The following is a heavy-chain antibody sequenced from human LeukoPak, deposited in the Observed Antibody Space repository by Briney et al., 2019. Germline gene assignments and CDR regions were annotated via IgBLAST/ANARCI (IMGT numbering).Heavy chain of an antibody. V-gene: IGHV4-30-4*02. D-gene: IGHD3-9*01. J-gene: IGHJ4*02. CDR2: IYYSGSA. Sequence: SETLSLTCTVSGGSISSGDYYWSWIRQPPGKGLEWIGYIYYSGSAYYNPSLKSRVTISVDTSKNQFSLKLSSVTAADTAVYYCARGPRLRVRYFDWPPEEYWGQGTLVTVSS. CDR1: GGSISSGDYY. CDR3: ARGPRLRVRYFDWPPEEY.